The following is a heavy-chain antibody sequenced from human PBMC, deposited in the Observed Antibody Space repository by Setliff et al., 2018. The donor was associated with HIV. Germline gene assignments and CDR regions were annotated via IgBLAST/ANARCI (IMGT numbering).Heavy chain of an antibody. Sequence: SETLSLTCAVSGGSIRSGDWWTWVRQSPGKGLEWIGEIYHSGSTNYSPSLKSRVTISLDKSKNQFSLKLSSVTAADTAVYYCARPYYDSSDYSWVDAFDIWGQGTMVTVSS. J-gene: IGHJ3*02. V-gene: IGHV4-4*02. CDR2: IYHSGST. D-gene: IGHD3-22*01. CDR3: ARPYYDSSDYSWVDAFDI. CDR1: GGSIRSGDW.